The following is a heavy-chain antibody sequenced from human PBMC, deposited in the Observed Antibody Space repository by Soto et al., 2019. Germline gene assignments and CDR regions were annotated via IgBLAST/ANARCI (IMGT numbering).Heavy chain of an antibody. CDR2: ISSNSRHI. V-gene: IGHV3-9*01. CDR3: AREGSGYERGFDY. D-gene: IGHD5-12*01. J-gene: IGHJ4*02. CDR1: GFTFDGYA. Sequence: DVQLVESGGGLVQPGRSLRLSCAASGFTFDGYAMHWVRQAPGKGLEWVSGISSNSRHIGYGYTVQGRFTISRGNAKNSLYLQMNSLTPEDTALYYCAREGSGYERGFDYWGQGTLVTVSS.